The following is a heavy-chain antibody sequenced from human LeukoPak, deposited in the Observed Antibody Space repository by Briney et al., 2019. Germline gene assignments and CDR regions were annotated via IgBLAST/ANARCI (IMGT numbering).Heavy chain of an antibody. CDR1: GGSISSGSYY. CDR3: ARRHQLLKDAFDI. V-gene: IGHV4-61*02. Sequence: SETLSLTCAVSGGSISSGSYYWSWLRQPAGKGLEWIGRIYTSGSTNYNPSLKSRVTISVDTSKNQFSLKLSSVTAADTAVYYCARRHQLLKDAFDIWGQGTMVTVSS. J-gene: IGHJ3*02. CDR2: IYTSGST. D-gene: IGHD2-2*01.